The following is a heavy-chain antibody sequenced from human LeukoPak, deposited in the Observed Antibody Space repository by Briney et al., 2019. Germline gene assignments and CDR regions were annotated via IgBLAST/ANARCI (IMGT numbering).Heavy chain of an antibody. V-gene: IGHV3-23*01. CDR2: IGGSGVTT. D-gene: IGHD3-22*01. J-gene: IGHJ4*02. CDR3: AKLSSSGSDY. Sequence: PGGSLRLSCAASGFTFTNYGMSWVRQAPGKGLEWVSSIGGSGVTTYYADSVKGWFTISRDNSKNTLSLQMNSLRGEDTALYYCAKLSSSGSDYWGQGALGTISS. CDR1: GFTFTNYG.